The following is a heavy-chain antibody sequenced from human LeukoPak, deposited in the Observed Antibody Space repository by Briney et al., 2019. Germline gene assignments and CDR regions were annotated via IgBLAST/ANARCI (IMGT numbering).Heavy chain of an antibody. D-gene: IGHD3-10*01. J-gene: IGHJ5*02. CDR3: ARGRYYGSGSYYNGWFDP. Sequence: PSETLSLTCAVSGDSISNSNWWTWIRQPPGKGLEWIGEVYPSGSTNYSPSLKSRVTISVDTSKNQFSLKLSSVTAADTAVYYCARGRYYGSGSYYNGWFDPWGQGTLVTVSS. CDR2: VYPSGST. CDR1: GDSISNSNW. V-gene: IGHV4-4*02.